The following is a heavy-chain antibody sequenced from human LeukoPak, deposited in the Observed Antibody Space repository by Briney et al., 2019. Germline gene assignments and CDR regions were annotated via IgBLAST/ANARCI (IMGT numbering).Heavy chain of an antibody. CDR2: TYYRSKWYN. V-gene: IGHV6-1*01. D-gene: IGHD4-17*01. CDR3: ARDAPQGQVVGDSPPYFDY. J-gene: IGHJ4*02. CDR1: GDSVSSNSAA. Sequence: SQTLSLTCAISGDSVSSNSAAWNWIRQSPSRGLEWLGRTYYRSKWYNDYAVSVKSRITINPDTSKNQFSLQLNSVTPEDTAVYYCARDAPQGQVVGDSPPYFDYWGQGTLVTVSS.